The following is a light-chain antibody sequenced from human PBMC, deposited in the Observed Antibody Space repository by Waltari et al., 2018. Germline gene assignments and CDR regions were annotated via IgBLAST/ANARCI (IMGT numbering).Light chain of an antibody. CDR3: QVWDSDIVV. J-gene: IGLJ2*01. CDR1: EITTKT. Sequence: SYVLTQPPSPSVAPGQPAALACGADEITTKTVNWYQQRSGQAPVLVVYHDSGRPSGIPERFAGSNSENTATLTITGVEVGDEADYYCQVWDSDIVVFGGGTKLTVL. V-gene: IGLV3-21*02. CDR2: HDS.